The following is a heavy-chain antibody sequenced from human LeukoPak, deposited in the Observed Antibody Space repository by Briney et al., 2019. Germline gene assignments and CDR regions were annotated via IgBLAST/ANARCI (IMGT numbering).Heavy chain of an antibody. CDR1: GGSISSYY. Sequence: ASETLSLTCTVSGGSISSYYWSWIRQPPGKGLGWIGYIYYSGSTNYNPSLKSRVTISVDTSKNQFSLKLSSVTAADTAVYYCAKLDGYSYGSYYGMDVWGQGTTVTVSS. CDR2: IYYSGST. D-gene: IGHD5-18*01. J-gene: IGHJ6*02. V-gene: IGHV4-59*08. CDR3: AKLDGYSYGSYYGMDV.